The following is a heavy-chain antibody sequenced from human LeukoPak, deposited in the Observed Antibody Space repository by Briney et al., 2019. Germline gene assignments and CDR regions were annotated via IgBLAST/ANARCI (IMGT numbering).Heavy chain of an antibody. J-gene: IGHJ4*02. D-gene: IGHD3-16*02. CDR3: ARSLSSRFSGPRRPYYFDS. Sequence: PGGSLRLSCAASGFTFSDYYMSWIRQAPGKGLEWVSYISSSGSTIYYADSVKGRFTISRDNAKNSLYLQMNSLRAEDTAVYYCARSLSSRFSGPRRPYYFDSWGQGTLVTVSS. CDR1: GFTFSDYY. V-gene: IGHV3-11*01. CDR2: ISSSGSTI.